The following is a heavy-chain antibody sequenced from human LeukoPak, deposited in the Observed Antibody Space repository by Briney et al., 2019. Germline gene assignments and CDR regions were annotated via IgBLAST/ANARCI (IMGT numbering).Heavy chain of an antibody. CDR1: GFSLSIYG. D-gene: IGHD3-3*01. CDR3: AKAISPSDLWSGP. V-gene: IGHV3-30*02. Sequence: GGSLRLSCAASGFSLSIYGMHWVRQAPGRGLEWVAFIRNDEGDKKYADSVKGRFTISRDNSKDTLHLQMNNLRDEDTAVYYCAKAISPSDLWSGPWGQGTLVSVSS. J-gene: IGHJ5*02. CDR2: IRNDEGDK.